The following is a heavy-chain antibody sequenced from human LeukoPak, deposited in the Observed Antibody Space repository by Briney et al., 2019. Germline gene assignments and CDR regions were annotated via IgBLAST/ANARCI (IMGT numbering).Heavy chain of an antibody. Sequence: QSGGSLRLSCAASGFTFSSYAMSWVRQAPGKGLEWVSAISGSGGSTYYADSVKGRFTISRDNSKNTLYLQMSSLRAEDPAVYYCAKRSWYFYYMDVWGKGTTITVSS. J-gene: IGHJ6*03. D-gene: IGHD1-26*01. CDR3: AKRSWYFYYMDV. V-gene: IGHV3-23*01. CDR1: GFTFSSYA. CDR2: ISGSGGST.